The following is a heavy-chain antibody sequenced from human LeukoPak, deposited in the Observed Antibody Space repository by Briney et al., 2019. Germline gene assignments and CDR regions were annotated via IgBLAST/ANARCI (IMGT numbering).Heavy chain of an antibody. CDR2: ISTYNGNT. J-gene: IGHJ6*03. CDR3: ARDLHRVVVRGVPHYYYYMDV. D-gene: IGHD3-10*01. V-gene: IGHV1-18*01. Sequence: ASVTVSCKASGYTFTSYGISWVRQAPGQGLEWMGWISTYNGNTNYAQKLRGRVTMTTDTSTSTAYMELRSLRSDDTAVYYCARDLHRVVVRGVPHYYYYMDVWGKGTTVTISS. CDR1: GYTFTSYG.